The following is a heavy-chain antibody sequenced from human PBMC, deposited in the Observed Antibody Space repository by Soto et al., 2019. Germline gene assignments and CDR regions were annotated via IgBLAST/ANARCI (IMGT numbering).Heavy chain of an antibody. Sequence: QVQLVQSGAEVKKPGASVKVSCKASGYTFSSYAISWVRQAPGQGLEWMGWIITYNGNTNYAQKPQGRVTMTTDTATTTAYMDLRSLRSDDTAVYYCARTGPPVDYWGQGTLVTVSS. V-gene: IGHV1-18*01. CDR2: IITYNGNT. CDR3: ARTGPPVDY. J-gene: IGHJ4*02. CDR1: GYTFSSYA.